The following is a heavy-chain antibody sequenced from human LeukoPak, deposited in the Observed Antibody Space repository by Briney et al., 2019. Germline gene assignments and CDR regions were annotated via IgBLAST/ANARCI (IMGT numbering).Heavy chain of an antibody. CDR3: ARDRGPRTGFMVREAYDY. V-gene: IGHV3-64*04. J-gene: IGHJ4*02. D-gene: IGHD3-10*01. CDR2: ISTDGGGT. Sequence: GGSLRLSCSASGFTFSNCAMHWVRQAPGKGLEYVSAISTDGGGTYYADSVKGRFTISRDNAKNTLYLQMSSLRAEDTAVYYCARDRGPRTGFMVREAYDYWGQGTLVTVSS. CDR1: GFTFSNCA.